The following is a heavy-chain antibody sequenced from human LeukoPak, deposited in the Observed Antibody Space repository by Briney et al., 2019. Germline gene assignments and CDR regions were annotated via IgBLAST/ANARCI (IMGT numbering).Heavy chain of an antibody. D-gene: IGHD1-14*01. CDR1: GFTVITND. V-gene: IGHV3-53*01. CDR2: LYSECNT. J-gene: IGHJ4*02. CDR3: ARGVEPLAANTLAY. Sequence: GGSLRLSCAASGFTVITNDMTWVRQAPGKGREWGSVLYSECNTKYTHSVQGRFTLSRDNFKNTLYLEMNSLSPDDTAVYYCARGVEPLAANTLAYWGQGTLVTVSS.